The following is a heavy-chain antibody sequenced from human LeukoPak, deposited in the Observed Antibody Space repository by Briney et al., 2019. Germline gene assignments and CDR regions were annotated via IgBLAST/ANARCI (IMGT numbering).Heavy chain of an antibody. CDR1: GGSITGYY. CDR3: ARDITRDSTGGWFDP. J-gene: IGHJ5*02. D-gene: IGHD3-22*01. CDR2: MYFSGST. Sequence: SETLSLTCTVSGGSITGYYWSWIRQPAGKGLEWIGRMYFSGSTNYNPSLKSRVTMSLDTSKNQFSLKLSSVTASDTAVYYCARDITRDSTGGWFDPWGQGTLVTVSS. V-gene: IGHV4-4*07.